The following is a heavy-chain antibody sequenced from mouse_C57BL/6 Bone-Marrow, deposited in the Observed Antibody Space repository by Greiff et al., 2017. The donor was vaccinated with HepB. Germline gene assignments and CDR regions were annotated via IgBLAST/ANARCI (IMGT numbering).Heavy chain of an antibody. CDR1: GFNIKDDY. J-gene: IGHJ3*01. Sequence: VQLKESGAELVRPGASVKLSCTASGFNIKDDYMHWVKQRPEQGLEWIGWIDPENGDTEYASKFQGKATITADTSYNTAYLQLSSLTSEDTAVYYCSDGYYWFACWGKGTRVTVAA. CDR2: IDPENGDT. D-gene: IGHD2-3*01. CDR3: SDGYYWFAC. V-gene: IGHV14-4*01.